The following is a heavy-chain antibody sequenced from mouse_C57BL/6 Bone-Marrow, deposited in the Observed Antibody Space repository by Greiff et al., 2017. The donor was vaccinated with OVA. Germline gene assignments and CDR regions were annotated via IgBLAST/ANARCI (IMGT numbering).Heavy chain of an antibody. CDR2: IWGVGST. Sequence: QVQLKESGPGLVAPSQSLSITCPVSGFSLTRYGVDWVRQSPGKGLEWLGVIWGVGSTNYNSALKSRLSISKDNSKSQVFLKMNSLQTDDTAMYYCARRVYYYGSRFAYWGQGTLVTVSA. D-gene: IGHD1-1*01. J-gene: IGHJ3*01. CDR1: GFSLTRYG. V-gene: IGHV2-6*01. CDR3: ARRVYYYGSRFAY.